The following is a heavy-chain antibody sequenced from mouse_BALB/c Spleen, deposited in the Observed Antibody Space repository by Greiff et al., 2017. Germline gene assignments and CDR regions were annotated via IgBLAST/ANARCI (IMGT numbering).Heavy chain of an antibody. Sequence: EVMLVESGGDLVKPGGSLKLSCAASGFTFSSYGMSWVRQTPDKRLEWVATISSGGSYTYYPDSVKGRFTISRDNAKNTLYLQMSSLKSEDTAMYYCARRGDYGYDERDWYFDVWGAGTTVTVSS. CDR1: GFTFSSYG. CDR3: ARRGDYGYDERDWYFDV. J-gene: IGHJ1*01. CDR2: ISSGGSYT. D-gene: IGHD2-2*01. V-gene: IGHV5-6*02.